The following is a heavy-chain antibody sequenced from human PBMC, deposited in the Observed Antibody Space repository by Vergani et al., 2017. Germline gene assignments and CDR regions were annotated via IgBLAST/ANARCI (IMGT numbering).Heavy chain of an antibody. CDR2: IYYSGST. Sequence: QVQLQESGPGLVKPSETLSLTCTVSGGSISSYYWSWIRQPPGKGLEWIGYIYYSGSTNYNPSLKSRVTISVDTSKNQFSLKLGSVTAADTAVYYCARAWRDYDILTGYVTAYFDYWGQGTLVTVSS. J-gene: IGHJ4*02. CDR1: GGSISSYY. CDR3: ARAWRDYDILTGYVTAYFDY. V-gene: IGHV4-59*01. D-gene: IGHD3-9*01.